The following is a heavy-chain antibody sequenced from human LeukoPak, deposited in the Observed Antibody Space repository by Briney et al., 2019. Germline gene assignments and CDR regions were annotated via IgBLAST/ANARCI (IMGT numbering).Heavy chain of an antibody. D-gene: IGHD2-2*02. V-gene: IGHV3-21*01. Sequence: GGSLRLSCAASGFTFSSYSMNWVRHAPGKGLEWVSSISSSSSYIYYADSVKGRFTISRDNAKNSLYLQMNSLRAEDTAVYYCARDGYCSSTSCYSAFDIWGQGTMVTVSS. J-gene: IGHJ3*02. CDR2: ISSSSSYI. CDR1: GFTFSSYS. CDR3: ARDGYCSSTSCYSAFDI.